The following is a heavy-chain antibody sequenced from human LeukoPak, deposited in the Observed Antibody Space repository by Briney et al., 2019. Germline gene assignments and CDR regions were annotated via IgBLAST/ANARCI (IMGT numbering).Heavy chain of an antibody. CDR1: GYTFTSYG. D-gene: IGHD6-13*01. V-gene: IGHV1-8*03. CDR3: ARSPGGYPHWSDP. Sequence: ASVKVSCKASGYTFTSYGISWVRQATGQGLEWMGWMNPNSGNTGYAQKFQGRVTITRNTSISTAYMELSSLRSEDTAVYYCARSPGGYPHWSDPWGQGTLVTVSS. J-gene: IGHJ5*02. CDR2: MNPNSGNT.